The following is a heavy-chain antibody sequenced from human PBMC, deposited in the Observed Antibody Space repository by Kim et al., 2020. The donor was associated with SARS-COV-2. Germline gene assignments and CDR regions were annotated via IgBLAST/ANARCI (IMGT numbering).Heavy chain of an antibody. D-gene: IGHD3-10*01. CDR3: ARVITYYYGSGSYYIDY. V-gene: IGHV1-69*13. CDR2: IIPIFGTA. CDR1: GGTFSSYA. Sequence: SVKVSCKASGGTFSSYAISWVRQAPGQGLEWMGGIIPIFGTANYAQKFQGRVTITADESTSTAYMELSSLRSEDTAVYYCARVITYYYGSGSYYIDYWGQGTLVTVSS. J-gene: IGHJ4*02.